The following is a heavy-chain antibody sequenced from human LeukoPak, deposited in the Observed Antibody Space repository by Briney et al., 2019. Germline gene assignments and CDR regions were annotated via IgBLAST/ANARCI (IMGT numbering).Heavy chain of an antibody. CDR2: IYTSGST. CDR3: ARDYYYDSSGYSISIYYFDY. Sequence: SETLSLTCTVSGGSISSGGYYWSWIRQPAGKGLEWIGRIYTSGSTNYNPSLKSRVTMSVDTSKNQFSLKLSSVTAADTAVYYCARDYYYDSSGYSISIYYFDYWGQGTLVTVSS. J-gene: IGHJ4*02. CDR1: GGSISSGGYY. D-gene: IGHD3-22*01. V-gene: IGHV4-61*02.